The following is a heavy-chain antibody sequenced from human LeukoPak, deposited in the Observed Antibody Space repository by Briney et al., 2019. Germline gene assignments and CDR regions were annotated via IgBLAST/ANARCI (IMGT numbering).Heavy chain of an antibody. V-gene: IGHV4-4*07. D-gene: IGHD2-2*01. CDR2: SYTSGST. CDR3: ATIVVPAANDYFYMDV. J-gene: IGHJ6*03. Sequence: SETLSLTCTVSGGSISSYYWSWIRQPAGKGLEWIGRSYTSGSTNYNPSLQSRGTISVDTSQNHFSLKLSSVTAADTAVYYCATIVVPAANDYFYMDVWGKGTTVTVSS. CDR1: GGSISSYY.